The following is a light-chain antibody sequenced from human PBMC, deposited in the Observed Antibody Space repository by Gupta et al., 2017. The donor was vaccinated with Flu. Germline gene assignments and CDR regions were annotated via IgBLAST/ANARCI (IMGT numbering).Light chain of an antibody. Sequence: DIQMTQSPSSLSASVGDRVTITCRASQSISSYLNWYQQKPGKAPKLLIYDASSLHGGVPSRFSGSGSGTDFTLTISSLQLEDFATYYCQQSYSTPLTFGGGTKVEIK. CDR2: DAS. CDR1: QSISSY. CDR3: QQSYSTPLT. V-gene: IGKV1-39*01. J-gene: IGKJ4*01.